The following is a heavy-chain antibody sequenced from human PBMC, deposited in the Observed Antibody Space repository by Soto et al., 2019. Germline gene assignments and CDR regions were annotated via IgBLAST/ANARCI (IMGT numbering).Heavy chain of an antibody. D-gene: IGHD6-19*01. CDR2: IGTAGDT. V-gene: IGHV3-13*01. CDR1: GFTFSSYD. J-gene: IGHJ4*02. CDR3: ARAPSGWYTFDY. Sequence: PGGSLRLSCAASGFTFSSYDMHWVRQATGKGLEWVSAIGTAGDTYYPGSVKGRFTISRENAKNSLYLQMNSLRAGDTAVYYCARAPSGWYTFDYWGQGTLVTVSS.